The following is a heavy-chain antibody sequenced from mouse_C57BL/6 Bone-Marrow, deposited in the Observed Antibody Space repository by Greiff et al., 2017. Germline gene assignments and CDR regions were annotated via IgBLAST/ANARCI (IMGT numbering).Heavy chain of an antibody. V-gene: IGHV1-55*01. J-gene: IGHJ3*01. CDR3: ASRENYYGSSSFAY. CDR1: GYTFTSYW. Sequence: QVQLQQPGAELVKPGASVKMSCKASGYTFTSYWITWVKQRPGQGLEWIGDIYPGSGSTNYNEKFKSKATLTVDTSSSTAYMQLSSLTSEDSAVYYCASRENYYGSSSFAYWGQGTLVTVSA. CDR2: IYPGSGST. D-gene: IGHD1-1*01.